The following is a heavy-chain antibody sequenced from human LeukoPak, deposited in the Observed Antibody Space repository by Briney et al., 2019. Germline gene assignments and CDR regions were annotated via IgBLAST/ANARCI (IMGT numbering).Heavy chain of an antibody. D-gene: IGHD5-18*01. CDR3: ASGIQPRLSWFFDL. CDR2: IKKDGSEK. J-gene: IGHJ2*01. V-gene: IGHV3-7*03. Sequence: GGSLRLSCAASGFTFSRYWMNWVRQAPGKGLEWVASIKKDGSEKSYVDSVKGRFTISRDNAKNSLYLQMNSLRAEDTAVYYCASGIQPRLSWFFDLWGRGTQVIVSS. CDR1: GFTFSRYW.